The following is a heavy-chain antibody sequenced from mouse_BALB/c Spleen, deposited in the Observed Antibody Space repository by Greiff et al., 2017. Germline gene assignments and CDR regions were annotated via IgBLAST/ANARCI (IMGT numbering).Heavy chain of an antibody. CDR1: GYTFTSYV. CDR2: INPYNDGT. Sequence: VHVKQSGPELVKPGASVKMSCKASGYTFTSYVMHWVKQKPGQGLEWIGYINPYNDGTKYNEKFKGKATLTSDKSSSTAYMELSSLTSEDSAVYYCARNGYGSGDWYFDVWGAGTTVTVSS. D-gene: IGHD1-1*01. J-gene: IGHJ1*01. CDR3: ARNGYGSGDWYFDV. V-gene: IGHV1-14*01.